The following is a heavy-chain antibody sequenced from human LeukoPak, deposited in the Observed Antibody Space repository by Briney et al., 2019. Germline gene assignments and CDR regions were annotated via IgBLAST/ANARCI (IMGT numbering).Heavy chain of an antibody. CDR1: GYTFTSYY. V-gene: IGHV1-46*01. CDR2: INPSGGST. Sequence: GASVKVSCKASGYTFTSYYMHWVRQAPGQGLEWTGIINPSGGSTSYAQKFQGRVTMTRDTSTSTVYMELSSLRSEDTAVYYCARDTIFGVVPYYYYIDVWGKGTTVTVSS. J-gene: IGHJ6*03. D-gene: IGHD3-3*01. CDR3: ARDTIFGVVPYYYYIDV.